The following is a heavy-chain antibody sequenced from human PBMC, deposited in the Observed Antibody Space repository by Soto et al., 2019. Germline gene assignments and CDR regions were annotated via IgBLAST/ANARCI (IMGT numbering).Heavy chain of an antibody. CDR3: ARAQDFGAAGAAHFDY. J-gene: IGHJ4*02. CDR2: IIPILGTT. Sequence: GASVKVSCKASGGGTFSTHGISWVRQAPGQGLEWMGRIIPILGTTNYAQKFQGRLTITADKSTSTVYMELSSLTSEDTAVFYCARAQDFGAAGAAHFDYWGQGTPVTVSS. D-gene: IGHD6-13*01. CDR1: GGGTFSTHG. V-gene: IGHV1-69*04.